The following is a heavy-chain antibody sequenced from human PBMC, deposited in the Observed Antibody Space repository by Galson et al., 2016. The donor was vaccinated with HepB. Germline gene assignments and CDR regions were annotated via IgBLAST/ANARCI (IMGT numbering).Heavy chain of an antibody. CDR1: GFTFDTFW. Sequence: SLRLSCAASGFTFDTFWMAWVRQAPGKGLEWVATIKGAGSEEYYLDSVKGRFTISRDNAKNSLYLQMNSLRAEDTAVYYCARDSEWWDWGQGTLVIVSS. CDR2: IKGAGSEE. J-gene: IGHJ4*02. V-gene: IGHV3-7*01. D-gene: IGHD2-15*01. CDR3: ARDSEWWD.